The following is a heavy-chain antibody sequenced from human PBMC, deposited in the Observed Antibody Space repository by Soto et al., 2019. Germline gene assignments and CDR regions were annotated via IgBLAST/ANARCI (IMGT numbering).Heavy chain of an antibody. CDR2: IIPIFGTE. V-gene: IGHV1-69*13. Sequence: GASVKVSCKASGGTFSSYAISWVRQAPGQGLEWMGGIIPIFGTENYAQKFQGRVTITADESTSTAYMELSRLRSEDTAVYYCARDIVVVPAAQGLYSYYGRDXWGQVTSETVS. J-gene: IGHJ6*02. CDR3: ARDIVVVPAAQGLYSYYGRDX. CDR1: GGTFSSYA. D-gene: IGHD2-2*01.